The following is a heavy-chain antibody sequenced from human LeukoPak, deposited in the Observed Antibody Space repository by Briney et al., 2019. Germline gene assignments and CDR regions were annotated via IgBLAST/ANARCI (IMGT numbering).Heavy chain of an antibody. Sequence: ASVKVSCKASGYNFISYYMHWVRQAPGQGLGWMGIINPSGGSTSYAQKFQDRVTMTRDTSTSTVYMELSTLKSEDTAVYSCAREDVVLVDAVRYYYYGMDVWGQGTTVTVSS. CDR1: GYNFISYY. V-gene: IGHV1-46*01. J-gene: IGHJ6*02. CDR3: AREDVVLVDAVRYYYYGMDV. CDR2: INPSGGST. D-gene: IGHD2-8*01.